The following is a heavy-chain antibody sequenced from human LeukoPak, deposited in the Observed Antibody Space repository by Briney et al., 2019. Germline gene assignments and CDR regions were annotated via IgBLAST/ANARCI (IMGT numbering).Heavy chain of an antibody. CDR2: ISGSGGST. J-gene: IGHJ4*02. CDR3: AKRTSGFCSSTGCYGHDF. CDR1: GFTFSSFA. D-gene: IGHD2-2*03. V-gene: IGHV3-23*01. Sequence: PGGSLRLSCATSGFTFSSFAMTWVRQAPGKGLEWVSAISGSGGSTYYADSVEGRFAISRDNSKNTLYLQMSSLRAEDTAVYYCAKRTSGFCSSTGCYGHDFWGQGTLVTVSS.